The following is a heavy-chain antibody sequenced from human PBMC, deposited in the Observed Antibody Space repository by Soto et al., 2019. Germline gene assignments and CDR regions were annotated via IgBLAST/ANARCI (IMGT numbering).Heavy chain of an antibody. Sequence: SETLSLTCAVYGGSFSGYYWSWIRQPPGKGLEWIGEINHSGSTNYNPSLKSRVTISVDTSKNQFSLKLSSVTAADTAVYYCARGSLSYYGSGSYYNGPYYYYYGMDVWGQGTTVTVSS. J-gene: IGHJ6*02. CDR3: ARGSLSYYGSGSYYNGPYYYYYGMDV. CDR2: INHSGST. V-gene: IGHV4-34*01. D-gene: IGHD3-10*01. CDR1: GGSFSGYY.